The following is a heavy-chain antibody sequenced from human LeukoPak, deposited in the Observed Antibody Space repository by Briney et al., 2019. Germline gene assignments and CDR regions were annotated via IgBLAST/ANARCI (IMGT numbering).Heavy chain of an antibody. V-gene: IGHV3-7*01. CDR1: GFTFNRCW. D-gene: IGHD4-23*01. CDR2: INPDGRDT. Sequence: GGSLRLSCVVSGFTFNRCWMNWVRQAPGKGLEWVAHINPDGRDTYYVDSVKGRFTISRDNAQNSMYLQMNSLRVEDTAVYYCTSWGNTTAEYFQRWGQGTLVTVSS. J-gene: IGHJ1*01. CDR3: TSWGNTTAEYFQR.